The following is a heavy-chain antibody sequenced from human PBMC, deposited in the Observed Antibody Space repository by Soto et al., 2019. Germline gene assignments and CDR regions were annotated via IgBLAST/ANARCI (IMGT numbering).Heavy chain of an antibody. V-gene: IGHV1-69*06. CDR1: GGTFSSYA. CDR3: AREKEDLTMVRGVGVGYYGMDV. J-gene: IGHJ6*02. Sequence: GASVKVSCKASGGTFSSYAISWVRQAPGQGLEWMGGIIPIFGTANYAQKFQGRVTITADKSTSTAYMELSSLRSEDTAVYYCAREKEDLTMVRGVGVGYYGMDVWGQGTTVTVSS. D-gene: IGHD3-10*01. CDR2: IIPIFGTA.